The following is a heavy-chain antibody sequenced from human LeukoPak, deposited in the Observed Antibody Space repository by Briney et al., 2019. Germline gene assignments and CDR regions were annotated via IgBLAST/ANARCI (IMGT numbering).Heavy chain of an antibody. CDR3: ARAYYYYMDV. CDR1: GGSISSPNW. J-gene: IGHJ6*03. CDR2: IYHSGST. V-gene: IGHV4-4*02. Sequence: SETLSLTCAVSGGSISSPNWWSWVRPPPGKGLEWIGEIYHSGSTNYNPSLKSRVTTSLDKSKNEFSLKLSSVTPADTAVYYCARAYYYYMDVWGKGATVTVSS.